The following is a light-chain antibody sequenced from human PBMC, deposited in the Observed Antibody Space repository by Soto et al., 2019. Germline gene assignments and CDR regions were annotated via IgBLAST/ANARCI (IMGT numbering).Light chain of an antibody. J-gene: IGKJ1*01. CDR3: LQDYSYPRT. V-gene: IGKV1-6*01. Sequence: AIQMTQSPSSLSASVGDRVTITCRASQAIRTDLGWYQQRPGKAPKLLIYGTSNLQSGVPSRLSGSGSGTDFTLTINSLQPEDFATYYCLQDYSYPRTFGQGTKVDIK. CDR2: GTS. CDR1: QAIRTD.